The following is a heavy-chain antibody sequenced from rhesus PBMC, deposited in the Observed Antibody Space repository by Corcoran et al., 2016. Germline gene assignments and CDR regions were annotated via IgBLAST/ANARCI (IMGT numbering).Heavy chain of an antibody. J-gene: IGHJ4*01. D-gene: IGHD1-20*01. CDR1: GYSFTSCW. V-gene: IGHV5-2*01. Sequence: EVQLVQSGAEVKRPGESLKISCKTSGYSFTSCWISWVPQLPGEGRGWMGAIDPSDSDTRCSPSFQGQVTISADKSISTTYLQWSSLKASDSATYYCAKGLSWHNLFDYWGQGVLVTVSA. CDR3: AKGLSWHNLFDY. CDR2: IDPSDSDT.